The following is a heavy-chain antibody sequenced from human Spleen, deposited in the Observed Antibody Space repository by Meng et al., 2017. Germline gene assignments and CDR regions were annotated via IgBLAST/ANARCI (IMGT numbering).Heavy chain of an antibody. CDR1: GGSFSDYY. J-gene: IGHJ5*02. CDR2: IYYSGST. D-gene: IGHD3-22*01. Sequence: SETLSLTCVVSGGSFSDYYWSWIRQPPGKGLEWIGYIYYSGSTNYNPSLKSRVTISVDTSKNQFSLKLSSVTAADTAVYYCARIGTMIGGGNWFDPWGQGTLVTVSS. CDR3: ARIGTMIGGGNWFDP. V-gene: IGHV4-59*01.